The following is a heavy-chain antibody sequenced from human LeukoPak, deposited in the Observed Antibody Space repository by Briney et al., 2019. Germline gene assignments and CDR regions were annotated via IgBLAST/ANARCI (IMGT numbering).Heavy chain of an antibody. D-gene: IGHD6-13*01. CDR2: IYYSGST. J-gene: IGHJ4*02. Sequence: PSETLSLTCTVSGGSISSSSYYWGWIRQPPGKGLEWIGSIYYSGSTYYNPSLKSRVTISVDTSKNQFSLKLSSVTAADTAVYYCARGDSSPSYDYWGQGTLVSVSS. V-gene: IGHV4-39*07. CDR3: ARGDSSPSYDY. CDR1: GGSISSSSYY.